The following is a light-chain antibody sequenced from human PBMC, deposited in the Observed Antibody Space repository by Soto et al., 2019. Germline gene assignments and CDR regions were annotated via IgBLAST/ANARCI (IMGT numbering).Light chain of an antibody. CDR1: SSDVGGYNS. CDR2: DVT. Sequence: QSALAQPRSVSGSPGQSVTISCSGTSSDVGGYNSVSWYQQFPGKAPKLMIYDVTKRPSGVPDRFSGSKSGSTASLTISGLQAEDEADYYCCSYAATYTLVFGGGTKLTVL. CDR3: CSYAATYTLV. J-gene: IGLJ2*01. V-gene: IGLV2-11*01.